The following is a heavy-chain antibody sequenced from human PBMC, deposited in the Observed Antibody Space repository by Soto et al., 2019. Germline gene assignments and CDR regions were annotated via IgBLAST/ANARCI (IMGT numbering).Heavy chain of an antibody. D-gene: IGHD6-6*01. Sequence: ASVKVSCKASGSTFTGYYMHWVRQAPGQGLEWMGWINPNSGGTNYAQQFQGWVTMTRDTSISTAYMELSRLRSDDTAVYYCARGSIAARPQAYYLSYWGQGTLVTAPQ. CDR3: ARGSIAARPQAYYLSY. CDR1: GSTFTGYY. V-gene: IGHV1-2*04. J-gene: IGHJ4*02. CDR2: INPNSGGT.